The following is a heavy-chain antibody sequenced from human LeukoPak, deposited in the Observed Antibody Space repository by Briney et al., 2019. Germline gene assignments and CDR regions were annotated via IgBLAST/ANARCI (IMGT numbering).Heavy chain of an antibody. CDR1: GFSFSSYS. CDR3: ARVNDATGSMGY. J-gene: IGHJ4*02. V-gene: IGHV3-48*02. D-gene: IGHD3-9*01. CDR2: INSSSSII. Sequence: PGGSLRLSCAASGFSFSSYSMNWVRQAPGKGLEWVSYINSSSSIIYYADSVKGRFTISRDNGKNSLYLQMNSLRDEDTAVYYCARVNDATGSMGYWGQGTLVPVSS.